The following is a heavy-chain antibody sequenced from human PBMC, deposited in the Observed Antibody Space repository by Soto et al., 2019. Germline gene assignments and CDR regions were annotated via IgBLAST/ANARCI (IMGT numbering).Heavy chain of an antibody. V-gene: IGHV1-3*01. J-gene: IGHJ3*01. D-gene: IGHD3-10*01. Sequence: QVQLVQSGAELKKPGASVNISCTASGFTFSDNLINWVRQAPGQGLEWMGWLNPDTGNTRYSETFQGRVTISRHSSASIAYLELTDLENEDPARYCCERDRLSVGPRGFAAFDAWGQGTMITVSS. CDR2: LNPDTGNT. CDR1: GFTFSDNL. CDR3: ERDRLSVGPRGFAAFDA.